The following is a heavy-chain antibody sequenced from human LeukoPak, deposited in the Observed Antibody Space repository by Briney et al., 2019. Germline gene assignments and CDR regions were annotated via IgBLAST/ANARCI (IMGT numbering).Heavy chain of an antibody. Sequence: PETLSLTCTVSGDSISSYYWSWIRQPPGKGLEWIEYIYYRGSTDYNPSLKSRVTISVDTSKNQFSLKLSSVTAADTAVYYCARGANWFDPWGQGTLVTVSS. V-gene: IGHV4-59*01. CDR3: ARGANWFDP. CDR1: GDSISSYY. CDR2: IYYRGST. J-gene: IGHJ5*02.